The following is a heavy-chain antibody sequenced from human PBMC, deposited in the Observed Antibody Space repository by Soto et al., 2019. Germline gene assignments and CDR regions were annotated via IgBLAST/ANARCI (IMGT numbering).Heavy chain of an antibody. CDR2: ISGSGDST. D-gene: IGHD6-13*01. CDR3: RKVRDGTAAGHSNFYGMDV. CDR1: GFTFSSYA. J-gene: IGHJ6*02. Sequence: EVQLLESGGGLVQPGGSLRLSCAASGFTFSSYAMSWVRQAPGKGLEWVSGISGSGDSTYYAASVRGRFTISRDNSKNTLYRQMNSLRAAVTAVYYCRKVRDGTAAGHSNFYGMDVGGLWTTVTVSS. V-gene: IGHV3-23*01.